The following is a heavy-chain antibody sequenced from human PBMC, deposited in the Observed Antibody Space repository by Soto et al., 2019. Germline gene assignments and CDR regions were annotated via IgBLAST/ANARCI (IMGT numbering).Heavy chain of an antibody. CDR1: GGTFSSYT. D-gene: IGHD3-10*01. V-gene: IGHV1-69*08. CDR2: ISPSLGIE. Sequence: QVQLVQSGAAVKKPGSSVKVSCKASGGTFSSYTISWVRQAPGQGLEWMGRISPSLGIENYAQKFQGRVTITADKSTGTAYMELSSLRYEHTAVYYGAREHTLYGSGSYFWFDPWGQGTLVTVS. CDR3: AREHTLYGSGSYFWFDP. J-gene: IGHJ5*02.